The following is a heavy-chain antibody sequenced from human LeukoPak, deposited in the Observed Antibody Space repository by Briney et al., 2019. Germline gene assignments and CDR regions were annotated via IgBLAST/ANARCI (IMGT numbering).Heavy chain of an antibody. D-gene: IGHD5-18*01. Sequence: SVKVSCKASGGTFSSYAISWVRQAPGQGLEWMGGIIPIFGTANYAQKFQGRVTITTDESTSTAYMELSSLRSEDTAVYYCATAPRGYSYGSFDYWGQGTLVTVSS. J-gene: IGHJ4*02. CDR1: GGTFSSYA. CDR2: IIPIFGTA. CDR3: ATAPRGYSYGSFDY. V-gene: IGHV1-69*05.